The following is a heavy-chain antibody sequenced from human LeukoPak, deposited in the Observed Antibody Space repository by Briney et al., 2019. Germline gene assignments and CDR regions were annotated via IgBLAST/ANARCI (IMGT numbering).Heavy chain of an antibody. J-gene: IGHJ4*02. V-gene: IGHV3-74*01. CDR2: ISPDGTTT. CDR3: AREHRNVGATIDW. CDR1: GFTFSSYW. D-gene: IGHD1-26*01. Sequence: GGSLRLSCAASGFTFSSYWMHWARQVPGKGLVWVSRISPDGTTTSYADSVKGRFTISRDNAKSTLYLQVNSLRAEDTAVYYCAREHRNVGATIDWWGQGTLVTVSS.